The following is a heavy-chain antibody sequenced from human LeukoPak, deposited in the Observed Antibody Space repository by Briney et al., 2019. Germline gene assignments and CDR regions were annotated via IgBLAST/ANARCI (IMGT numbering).Heavy chain of an antibody. D-gene: IGHD4-11*01. J-gene: IGHJ4*02. CDR2: IYYSGST. Sequence: SETLSLTCTVSGGSISSYYWSWIRQPPGKGLEWIGYIYYSGSTNYNPPLKSRVTISVDTSKNQFSLKLSSVTAADTAVYYCASVTSAPYYFDYWGQGTLVTVSS. V-gene: IGHV4-59*08. CDR3: ASVTSAPYYFDY. CDR1: GGSISSYY.